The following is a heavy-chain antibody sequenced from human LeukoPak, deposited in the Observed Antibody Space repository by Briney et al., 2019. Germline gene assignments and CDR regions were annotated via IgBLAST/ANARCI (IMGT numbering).Heavy chain of an antibody. V-gene: IGHV3-48*02. CDR3: VSLSGSYYSAYNWFDP. CDR1: GFTFSSYS. Sequence: PGGSLRPSCAASGFTFSSYSMHWVRQAPGKGLEWVSYISSSSSTIYYADSVKGRFTISRDNAKNSLYLQMNSLRDEDTAVYYCVSLSGSYYSAYNWFDPWGQGTLVTVSS. J-gene: IGHJ5*02. D-gene: IGHD1-26*01. CDR2: ISSSSSTI.